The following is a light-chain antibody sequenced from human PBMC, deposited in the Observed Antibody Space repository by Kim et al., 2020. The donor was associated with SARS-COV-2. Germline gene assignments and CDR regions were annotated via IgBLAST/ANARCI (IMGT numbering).Light chain of an antibody. J-gene: IGLJ3*02. CDR3: NSRDSSGNHVL. CDR1: SLRGYY. CDR2: GDK. Sequence: SSELTQDPAVSVALGQTVTITCQGDSLRGYYASWFRQKSGQAPILVIYGDKNRPSGIPDRFSGSGSGNTASLTITGALAEDEADYYCNSRDSSGNHVLFGEGTQLTVL. V-gene: IGLV3-19*01.